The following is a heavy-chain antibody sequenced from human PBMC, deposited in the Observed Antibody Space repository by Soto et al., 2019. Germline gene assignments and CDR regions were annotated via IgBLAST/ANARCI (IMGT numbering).Heavy chain of an antibody. J-gene: IGHJ6*02. CDR2: INPNIGAT. CDR1: GGTFSSYA. V-gene: IGHV1-2*04. D-gene: IGHD2-15*01. CDR3: ARDLEVAATSYYYYGMDV. Sequence: GASVKVSCKASGGTFSSYAISWVRQAPGQGLEWMGGINPNIGATNYAQKFQGWVTMTRDTSISTAYMELSRLRSDDTAVYYCARDLEVAATSYYYYGMDVWGQGTTVTVSS.